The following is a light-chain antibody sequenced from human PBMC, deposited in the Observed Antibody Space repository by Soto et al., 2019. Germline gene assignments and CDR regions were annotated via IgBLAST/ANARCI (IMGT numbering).Light chain of an antibody. V-gene: IGKV1-5*03. J-gene: IGKJ1*01. Sequence: DIQMTQSPPSLSVSVGDRFTITFRASQSITSWLAWYQQKPGKAPKLLIYKASSLESGVPSRFSGSGSGTEFTLTITSVQPDDFATYYCQQYNAYSRTFGQGTKVDIK. CDR1: QSITSW. CDR3: QQYNAYSRT. CDR2: KAS.